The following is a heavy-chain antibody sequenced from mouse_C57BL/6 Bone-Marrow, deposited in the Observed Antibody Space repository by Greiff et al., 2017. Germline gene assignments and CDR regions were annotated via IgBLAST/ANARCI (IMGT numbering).Heavy chain of an antibody. CDR1: GFTFSNYW. CDR3: TKLEGYFDY. V-gene: IGHV6-3*01. Sequence: EVKVEESGGGLVQPGGSMKLSCVASGFTFSNYWMNWVRQSPEKGLEWVAQIRLKSDNYATHYAESVKGRFTISRDDSKSSVYLQMNNLRAEDTGIYYCTKLEGYFDYWGQGTTLTVSS. CDR2: IRLKSDNYAT. J-gene: IGHJ2*01. D-gene: IGHD4-1*01.